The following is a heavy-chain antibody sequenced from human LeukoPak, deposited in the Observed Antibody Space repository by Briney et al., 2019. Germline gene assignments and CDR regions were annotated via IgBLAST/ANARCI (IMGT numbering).Heavy chain of an antibody. V-gene: IGHV3-49*03. D-gene: IGHD3-10*01. CDR2: IRGQVYGGTT. Sequence: PGGSLRLSCTASGFTFGDYAMSWFRQAPGKGLEWLGLIRGQVYGGTTEYAASVKGRFTISRDDSKSFAYLQMNSLKTEDTAVYYCTRETYGLFDYWGQGTLVTVSS. J-gene: IGHJ4*02. CDR1: GFTFGDYA. CDR3: TRETYGLFDY.